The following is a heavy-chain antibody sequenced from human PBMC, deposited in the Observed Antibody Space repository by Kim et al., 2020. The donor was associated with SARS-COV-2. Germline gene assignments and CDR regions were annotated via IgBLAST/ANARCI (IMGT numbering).Heavy chain of an antibody. CDR1: GGTFSSYA. Sequence: SVKVSCKASGGTFSSYAISWVRQAPGQGLEWMGGIIPIFGTANYAQKFQGRVTITADESTSTAYMELSSLRSEDTAVYYCAASIAARRGWFDPWGQGTLVTVSS. D-gene: IGHD6-6*01. V-gene: IGHV1-69*13. CDR3: AASIAARRGWFDP. J-gene: IGHJ5*02. CDR2: IIPIFGTA.